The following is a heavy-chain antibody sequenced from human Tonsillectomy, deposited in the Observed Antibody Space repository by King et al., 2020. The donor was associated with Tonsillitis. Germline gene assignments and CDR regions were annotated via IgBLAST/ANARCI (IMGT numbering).Heavy chain of an antibody. Sequence: HVQLVESGGGVVQPGRSLRLSCAASGFTFSSYAMHWVRQAPGKGLEWVAVISYDGSNKYYADSVKGRFTIPRDTSKNTLYLQMNSLRAGDTAVYYCARDAAIVVVVAATGDFDCWVQGTLVTVSS. D-gene: IGHD2-15*01. J-gene: IGHJ4*02. CDR1: GFTFSSYA. V-gene: IGHV3-30-3*01. CDR3: ARDAAIVVVVAATGDFDC. CDR2: ISYDGSNK.